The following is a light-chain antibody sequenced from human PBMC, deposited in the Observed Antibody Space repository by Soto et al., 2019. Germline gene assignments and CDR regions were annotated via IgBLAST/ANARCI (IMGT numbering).Light chain of an antibody. CDR2: KAS. Sequence: DIQMTQSPSTLSASVGDRVTITCRASQSISNWLAWYQQKPGKAPNLLIYKASSLESGVPSRFSGSGSGTEFTLTISSLQLDDFATYYCQQYNSYSPYTFGQGTKLEIK. CDR3: QQYNSYSPYT. J-gene: IGKJ2*01. CDR1: QSISNW. V-gene: IGKV1-5*03.